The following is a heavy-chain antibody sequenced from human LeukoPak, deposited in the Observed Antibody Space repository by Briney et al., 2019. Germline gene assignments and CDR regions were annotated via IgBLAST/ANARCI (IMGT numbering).Heavy chain of an antibody. J-gene: IGHJ4*02. V-gene: IGHV3-74*01. CDR2: INSDGSTT. D-gene: IGHD6-25*01. Sequence: GGSLRLSCAASGFTFSSYWMHWVRQAPGKGLVWVSRINSDGSTTNYADSVKGRFTISRDNAENTLYRQMSSLRAEDTAVYYCVKDSFLRSSGLRGLGAFDYWGQGTLVTVSS. CDR3: VKDSFLRSSGLRGLGAFDY. CDR1: GFTFSSYW.